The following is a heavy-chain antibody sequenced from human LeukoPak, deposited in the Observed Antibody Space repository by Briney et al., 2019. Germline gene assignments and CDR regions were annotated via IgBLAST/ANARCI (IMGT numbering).Heavy chain of an antibody. Sequence: SETLSLTCTVSGGSISNSSYYWGWIRQPPGKGLEWIGSIYYSGSTYYNPSLKSRVTISVDTSKNQFSLKLSSVTAADTAVYYCARQLYNWSPVFDYWGQGTLVTVSS. J-gene: IGHJ4*02. CDR3: ARQLYNWSPVFDY. CDR2: IYYSGST. CDR1: GGSISNSSYY. V-gene: IGHV4-39*01. D-gene: IGHD1-1*01.